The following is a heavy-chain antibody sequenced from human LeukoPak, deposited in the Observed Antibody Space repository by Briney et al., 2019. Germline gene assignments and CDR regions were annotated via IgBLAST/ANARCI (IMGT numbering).Heavy chain of an antibody. CDR1: GFAFSSYW. D-gene: IGHD1-26*01. Sequence: GGSLRLSCVASGFAFSSYWMSWVRQAPGKGLEWVANIKQDGGEKYYVDPVKGRFTISRDNAKNSLFLQMNSLRVEDTAVYYCARLGGSYYTYWGQGTLVTVSS. V-gene: IGHV3-7*01. CDR2: IKQDGGEK. J-gene: IGHJ4*02. CDR3: ARLGGSYYTY.